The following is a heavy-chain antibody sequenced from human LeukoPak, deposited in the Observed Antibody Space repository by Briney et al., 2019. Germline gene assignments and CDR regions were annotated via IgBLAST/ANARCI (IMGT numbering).Heavy chain of an antibody. CDR1: GYTFTSYG. D-gene: IGHD2-15*01. V-gene: IGHV1-8*03. CDR3: ARVYCSGGSCYDY. CDR2: MNPNSGNT. J-gene: IGHJ4*02. Sequence: ASVKVSCKASGYTFTSYGISWVRQAPGQGLEWMGWMNPNSGNTGYAQRFQGRVTITRNASISTAYMELSSLRPEDTAVYYCARVYCSGGSCYDYWGQGTLVTVSS.